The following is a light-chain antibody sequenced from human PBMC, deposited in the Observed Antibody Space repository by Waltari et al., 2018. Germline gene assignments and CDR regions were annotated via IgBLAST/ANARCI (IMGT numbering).Light chain of an antibody. CDR3: MQGTHWPWT. CDR2: KVS. Sequence: DVAVTQSPLSLSVALGKPASIPCRPRERLVHNDGNIYLNWFQQRPGRSPRRRIYKVSNRDSGVPDRFSGSGSGTDFTLKISRVEAEDVGVYYCMQGTHWPWTLGQGTKVEIK. J-gene: IGKJ1*01. V-gene: IGKV2-30*02. CDR1: ERLVHNDGNIY.